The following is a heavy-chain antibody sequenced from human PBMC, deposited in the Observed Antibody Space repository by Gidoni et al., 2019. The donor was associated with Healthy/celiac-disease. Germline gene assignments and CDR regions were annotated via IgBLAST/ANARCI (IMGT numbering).Heavy chain of an antibody. Sequence: EVQLVESGGGLVKPGRSLRLSCTASGFTSGDYAMSWFRQAPGKGLEWVGFIRSKAYGGTTEYAASVKGRFTISRDDSKSIAYLQMNSLKTEDTAVYYCTNFPEGDAFDIWGQGTMVTVSS. V-gene: IGHV3-49*05. CDR2: IRSKAYGGTT. CDR3: TNFPEGDAFDI. J-gene: IGHJ3*02. CDR1: GFTSGDYA.